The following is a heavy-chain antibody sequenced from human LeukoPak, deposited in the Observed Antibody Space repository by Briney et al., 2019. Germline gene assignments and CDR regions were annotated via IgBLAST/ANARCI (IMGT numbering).Heavy chain of an antibody. V-gene: IGHV1-18*01. CDR3: ARRSPRDRSGYYFYYYYMDV. J-gene: IGHJ6*03. CDR1: GYTFTSYG. CDR2: ISAYNGNT. Sequence: ASVKVSCKASGYTFTSYGISWVRQAPGQGLEWMGWISAYNGNTNYAQKLQGRVTMTTDTSTSTAYMELRSLRSDDTAVYYCARRSPRDRSGYYFYYYYMDVWGKGTTVTISS. D-gene: IGHD3-3*01.